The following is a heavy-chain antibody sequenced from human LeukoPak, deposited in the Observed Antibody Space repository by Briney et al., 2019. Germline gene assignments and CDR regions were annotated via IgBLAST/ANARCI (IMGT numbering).Heavy chain of an antibody. CDR3: AREGPDYYGAGSYYFDN. CDR2: INPNSSGT. D-gene: IGHD3-10*01. Sequence: SVNVSCKASGYTFTSYYMQCVRQAPRHGREWMGRINPNSSGTNYAQNFQGRVTMTRDTYISTAYMEMSRLRSDDTAVYYCAREGPDYYGAGSYYFDNWGQGTLVTVSS. V-gene: IGHV1-2*06. J-gene: IGHJ5*02. CDR1: GYTFTSYY.